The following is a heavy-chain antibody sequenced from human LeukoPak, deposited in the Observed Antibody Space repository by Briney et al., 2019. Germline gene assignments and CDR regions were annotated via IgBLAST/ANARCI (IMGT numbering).Heavy chain of an antibody. J-gene: IGHJ3*02. V-gene: IGHV1-2*06. D-gene: IGHD2-15*01. CDR3: ARGIAGGFDI. Sequence: ASVKVSCKPSGYIFTAYHLHWVRQAPGQGLEWMGRIIPNSGATNYAQNFQGRVTMTRDTSISTAYMEVSRLSPDDTAVYYCARGIAGGFDIWGPRTMVTVSS. CDR2: IIPNSGAT. CDR1: GYIFTAYH.